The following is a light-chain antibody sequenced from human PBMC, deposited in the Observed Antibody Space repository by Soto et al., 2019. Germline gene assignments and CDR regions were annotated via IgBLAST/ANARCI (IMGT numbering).Light chain of an antibody. CDR2: GAS. CDR3: QQRNVWPPIT. Sequence: EIVKTKSADTLSVSPGAGATPSCRVSQSIRSNLAWYQQRPGQAPRLLMYGASTRATDIPARFSGSGSGTDFTLTINSLEPEDFAVYYCQQRNVWPPITFGQGTRLGI. CDR1: QSIRSN. V-gene: IGKV3D-15*01. J-gene: IGKJ5*01.